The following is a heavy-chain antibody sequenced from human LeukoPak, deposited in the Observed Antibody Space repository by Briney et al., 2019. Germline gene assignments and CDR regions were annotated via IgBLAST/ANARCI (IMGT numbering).Heavy chain of an antibody. D-gene: IGHD2-2*01. CDR2: MNEYGSEI. V-gene: IGHV3-7*01. CDR3: ARPRGCGSSRCNNFDY. J-gene: IGHJ4*02. CDR1: GFIFRDFS. Sequence: GGSLRLSCSVSGFIFRDFSMSWVRQAPGKGLEWVAKMNEYGSEIFYVDSVKGRFTISRDNGKNSLYLQMNRLRAEDTAVYYCARPRGCGSSRCNNFDYWGQGTLVTVSS.